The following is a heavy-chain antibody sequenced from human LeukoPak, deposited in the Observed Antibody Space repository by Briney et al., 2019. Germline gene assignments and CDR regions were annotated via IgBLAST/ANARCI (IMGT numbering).Heavy chain of an antibody. CDR2: ISSSGST. CDR3: AREEGGWLQHNWFDP. J-gene: IGHJ5*02. Sequence: NPSQTLSLTCTVPGDSISSGDYYWSWIRQPAGTGLEWIGRISSSGSTNYHPSLKSRVTISVDTSKNQFSLKLSSVTAADTAVYYCAREEGGWLQHNWFDPWGQGTLVTVSS. CDR1: GDSISSGDYY. D-gene: IGHD5-24*01. V-gene: IGHV4-61*02.